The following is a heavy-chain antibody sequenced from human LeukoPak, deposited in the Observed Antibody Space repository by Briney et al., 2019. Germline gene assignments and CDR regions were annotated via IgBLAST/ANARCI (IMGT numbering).Heavy chain of an antibody. Sequence: QPGGSLRLSCAASGFTFSSYWMYWVRQAPGKGLVWVSRIDSDGSSTTYADSVKGRFTISRDNAKNTLYLQMNSLRAEDTAVYYCASIVEASGGWGQGTLVTVSS. CDR2: IDSDGSST. J-gene: IGHJ4*02. CDR3: ASIVEASGG. CDR1: GFTFSSYW. V-gene: IGHV3-74*03. D-gene: IGHD1-26*01.